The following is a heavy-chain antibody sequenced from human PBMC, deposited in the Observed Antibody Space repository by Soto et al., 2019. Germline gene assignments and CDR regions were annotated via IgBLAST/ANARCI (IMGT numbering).Heavy chain of an antibody. Sequence: EVQLVESGGGLVQPGGSLRLSCAASGFTFSSYWMHWVRQAPGKGLVWVSRMNSDGSSTSYADSVKGRFTISRDNAKNTLYLQMNSLRAEDTAVYYFASGRQEPLPFDPWGQGTLVTVSS. V-gene: IGHV3-74*01. D-gene: IGHD1-26*01. J-gene: IGHJ5*02. CDR1: GFTFSSYW. CDR3: ASGRQEPLPFDP. CDR2: MNSDGSST.